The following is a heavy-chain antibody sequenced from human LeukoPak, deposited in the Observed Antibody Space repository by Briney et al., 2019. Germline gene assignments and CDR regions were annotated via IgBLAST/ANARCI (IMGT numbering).Heavy chain of an antibody. J-gene: IGHJ4*02. Sequence: GESLKISCKGSGYSFTSYWIGWVRQMPGKGRGWLGIIYPGDSDTRYSPSFQGQVTISADKSISTAYLQWSSLKASDTAMYYCARRSLELLDFDYWGQGTLVTVSS. CDR2: IYPGDSDT. V-gene: IGHV5-51*01. CDR3: ARRSLELLDFDY. D-gene: IGHD1-7*01. CDR1: GYSFTSYW.